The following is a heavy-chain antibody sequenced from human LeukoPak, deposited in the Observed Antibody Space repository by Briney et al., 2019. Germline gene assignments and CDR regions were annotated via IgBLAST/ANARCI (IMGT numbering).Heavy chain of an antibody. CDR2: IIPIFGTA. J-gene: IGHJ5*02. CDR1: GGTFSSYA. Sequence: SVKVSSKASGGTFSSYAISWVRQAPGQGLEWMGGIIPIFGTANYAQKFQGRVTITADESTSTAYMELSSLRSEDTAVYYCARLHVPSLFGPWGQRTLVTVSS. CDR3: ARLHVPSLFGP. V-gene: IGHV1-69*01. D-gene: IGHD3-10*02.